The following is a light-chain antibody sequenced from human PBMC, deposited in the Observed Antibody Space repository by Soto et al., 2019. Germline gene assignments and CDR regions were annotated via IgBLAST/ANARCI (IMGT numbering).Light chain of an antibody. CDR3: SSYTSSSTYV. V-gene: IGLV2-14*01. J-gene: IGLJ1*01. CDR1: SSDVGGYNY. CDR2: EVS. Sequence: QSALTQPAYVSGSPGQSITISCTGTSSDVGGYNYVSWYQQHPGKAPKLMIYEVSSRPSGVSNRFSGSKSGNTASLTISGLQAEDEADYYCSSYTSSSTYVFGTGTKVTVL.